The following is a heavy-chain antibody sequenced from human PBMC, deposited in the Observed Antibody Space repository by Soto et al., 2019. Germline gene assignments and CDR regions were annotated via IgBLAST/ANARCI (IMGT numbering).Heavy chain of an antibody. V-gene: IGHV4-30-2*01. CDR2: IYHSGST. CDR1: GGSISSGGYS. J-gene: IGHJ5*02. D-gene: IGHD2-2*01. CDR3: ARGGAPGRAAIWFDP. Sequence: QLQLQESGSGLVKPSQTLSLTCAVSGGSISSGGYSWSWIRQPPGNGLEWIGYIYHSGSTYYNPSLKSRVTISVDRSKNQFSLKLSSVTAADTAVYYCARGGAPGRAAIWFDPWGQGTLVTVSS.